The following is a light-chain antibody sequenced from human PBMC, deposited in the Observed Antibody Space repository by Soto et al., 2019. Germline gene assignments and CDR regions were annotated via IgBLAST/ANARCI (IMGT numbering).Light chain of an antibody. J-gene: IGKJ5*01. CDR1: QTVINNQ. CDR2: AAS. Sequence: DIVLTQSPGTLSFSPGERATLSCRASQTVINNQLAWYQQTPGQAPRLLLYAASSRATGIPDRFSGSGSGTDFTLTITRLEPEDSAMYYCQQYGSSGGITFGHGTRLETK. V-gene: IGKV3-20*01. CDR3: QQYGSSGGIT.